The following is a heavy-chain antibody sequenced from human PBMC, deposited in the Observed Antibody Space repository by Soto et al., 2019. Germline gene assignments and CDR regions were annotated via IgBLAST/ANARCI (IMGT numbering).Heavy chain of an antibody. J-gene: IGHJ6*02. CDR2: IKQDGSEK. CDR3: ARFDYDSSGYLPSPYYYYYGMDV. D-gene: IGHD3-22*01. CDR1: GFTFSSYW. Sequence: EVQLVESGGGLVQPGGSLRLSCAASGFTFSSYWMSWVRQAPGKGLEWVANIKQDGSEKYYVDSVKGRFNISRDNTNNSLYLQMNSLRDEDTAVYYCARFDYDSSGYLPSPYYYYYGMDVWGQGTTVTVSS. V-gene: IGHV3-7*04.